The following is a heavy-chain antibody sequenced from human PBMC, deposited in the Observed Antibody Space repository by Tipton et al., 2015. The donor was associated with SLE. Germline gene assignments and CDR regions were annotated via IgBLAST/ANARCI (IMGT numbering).Heavy chain of an antibody. CDR3: ARRGAFDI. J-gene: IGHJ3*02. V-gene: IGHV4-61*02. CDR1: GGSISSGSYY. CDR2: IYTSGST. Sequence: LRLSCTVSGGSISSGSYYWSWIRQPAGKGLEWIGRIYTSGSTNYNPSLKSRVTISVDTSKNQFSLKLSSVTAADTAVYYCARRGAFDIWGQGTMVTVSS.